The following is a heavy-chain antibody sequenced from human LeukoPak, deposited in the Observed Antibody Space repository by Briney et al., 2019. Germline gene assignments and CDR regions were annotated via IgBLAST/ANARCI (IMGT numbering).Heavy chain of an antibody. CDR3: ARVNCSSTSCRSKFLDY. V-gene: IGHV1-8*01. D-gene: IGHD2-2*01. J-gene: IGHJ4*02. Sequence: ASVKVSCKASGYTFTYYDINWVRQATGQGLEWMGWMNPNTGNTGYAQKFQGRVTMTRNTSISTAYMELSSLRSEDTAIYYCARVNCSSTSCRSKFLDYWGQGTLVTVSS. CDR1: GYTFTYYD. CDR2: MNPNTGNT.